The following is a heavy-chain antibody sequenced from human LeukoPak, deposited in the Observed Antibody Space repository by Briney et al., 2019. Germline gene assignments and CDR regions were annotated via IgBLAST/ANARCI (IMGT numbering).Heavy chain of an antibody. D-gene: IGHD1-14*01. Sequence: PSETLSLTCTVSGGSISSSGYYWGWIRQPPGKGLEWIGSIFYSGTTYYNPSLKSRVTISVDTSKNQFSLKLSSVTAADTAVYYCARDLNQYATGAFDVWGQGTMVTVSS. CDR2: IFYSGTT. V-gene: IGHV4-39*02. CDR1: GGSISSSGYY. CDR3: ARDLNQYATGAFDV. J-gene: IGHJ3*01.